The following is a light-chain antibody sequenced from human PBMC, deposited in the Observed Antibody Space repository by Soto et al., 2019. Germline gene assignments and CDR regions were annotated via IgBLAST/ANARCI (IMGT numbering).Light chain of an antibody. Sequence: EIVLTQSPGTLSLSPGERATLSCRASQSVSSSYLAWYQQKPGQAPRLLIYGASTRATGIPARFSGSGSGTEFTLTISSPQSEDFAVYYCQQYNNWPITFGQGTRLEIK. J-gene: IGKJ5*01. CDR1: QSVSSSY. CDR3: QQYNNWPIT. CDR2: GAS. V-gene: IGKV3-15*01.